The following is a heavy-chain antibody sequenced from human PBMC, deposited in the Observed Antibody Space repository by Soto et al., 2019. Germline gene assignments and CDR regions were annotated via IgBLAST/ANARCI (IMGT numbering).Heavy chain of an antibody. CDR1: GYAFTSYG. J-gene: IGHJ4*02. V-gene: IGHV1-18*04. D-gene: IGHD3-10*01. CDR3: ARAATGSYHSAY. CDR2: IAPHSGRP. Sequence: QVQLVQSGPEVKNPGASVRVSCVASGYAFTSYGVNWVRQAPGQVLEWMGWIAPHSGRPTYLPKFRGRVTMTADESTNNAYIELRSLKYADTGIYFCARAATGSYHSAYWGQGTVVTVSS.